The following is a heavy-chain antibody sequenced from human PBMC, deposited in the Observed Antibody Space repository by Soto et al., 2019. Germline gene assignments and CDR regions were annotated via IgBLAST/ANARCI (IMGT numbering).Heavy chain of an antibody. CDR2: IYYSGST. Sequence: SEILSLTCTVSGCSISSYYWSWIRQPPGKGLEWIRYIYYSGSTNYNPSLKSRFTISRDTAKNSLYLQMNSLRAEDTALYYCARGFDSFNGLDIWGQGTMVTVSS. CDR3: ARGFDSFNGLDI. CDR1: GCSISSYY. D-gene: IGHD3-9*01. J-gene: IGHJ3*02. V-gene: IGHV4-59*03.